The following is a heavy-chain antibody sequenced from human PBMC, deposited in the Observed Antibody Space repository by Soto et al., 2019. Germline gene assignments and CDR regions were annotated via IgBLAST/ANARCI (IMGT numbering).Heavy chain of an antibody. J-gene: IGHJ6*02. CDR2: MYKTGET. CDR3: MKAHESGDFLGMSV. D-gene: IGHD3-10*01. V-gene: IGHV4-59*01. CDR1: GGSISSYH. Sequence: SETLSLTCTVSGGSISSYHWGWVRQPPGKALEFIGYMYKTGETLLNSSLKSRVTLSMETSKNQFSLTLSSVTAADTAVYFCMKAHESGDFLGMSVWGPGTTVTVSS.